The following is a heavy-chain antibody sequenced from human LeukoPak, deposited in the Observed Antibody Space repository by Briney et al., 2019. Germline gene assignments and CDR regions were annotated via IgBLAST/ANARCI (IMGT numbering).Heavy chain of an antibody. J-gene: IGHJ5*02. CDR1: GGSISSYY. V-gene: IGHV4-4*07. D-gene: IGHD3-10*01. CDR2: IYTSGST. CDR3: ARHLWFGELFQRSDWFDP. Sequence: SETLSLTCSVSGGSISSYYWSWIRQPAGKGLEWIGRIYTSGSTNYNPSLKSRVTMSVDTSKNQFSLKLSSVTAADTAVYYCARHLWFGELFQRSDWFDPWGQGTLVTVSS.